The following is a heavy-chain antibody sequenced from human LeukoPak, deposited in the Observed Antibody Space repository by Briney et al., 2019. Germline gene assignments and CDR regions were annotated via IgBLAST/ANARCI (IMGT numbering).Heavy chain of an antibody. CDR3: AADIVIVPAVLFDY. J-gene: IGHJ4*02. CDR1: GFTFSSYS. Sequence: PGGSLRLSCAASGFTFSSYSMNWVRQAPGKGLEWVSSISSSSSYIYYADSVKGRFTISRDNAKNSLYLQMNSLRAEDTAVYYCAADIVIVPAVLFDYWGQGTLVTVSS. CDR2: ISSSSSYI. V-gene: IGHV3-21*01. D-gene: IGHD2-2*01.